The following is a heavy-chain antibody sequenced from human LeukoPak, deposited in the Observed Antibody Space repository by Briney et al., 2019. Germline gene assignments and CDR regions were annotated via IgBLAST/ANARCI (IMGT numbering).Heavy chain of an antibody. J-gene: IGHJ6*03. CDR2: MSPKSGSA. Sequence: ASVKVSCKASGYSFNIYDINWVRQAPGQGLEWMGWMSPKSGSATYAHTFEGRVTMTRNISITTTYMELSSLRSEDTAVYYCARVTHYDFWSGYHYLDVWGKGTTVTVSS. D-gene: IGHD3-3*01. CDR3: ARVTHYDFWSGYHYLDV. CDR1: GYSFNIYD. V-gene: IGHV1-8*01.